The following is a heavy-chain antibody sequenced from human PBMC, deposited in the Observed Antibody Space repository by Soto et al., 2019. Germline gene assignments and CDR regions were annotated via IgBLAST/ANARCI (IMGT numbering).Heavy chain of an antibody. CDR2: ISGSGGIT. J-gene: IGHJ4*02. CDR3: AKAISRPSVYYFDF. V-gene: IGHV3-23*01. Sequence: PGGSLRLSCAASGFTFSSYAMSWVRQAPGKGLEWVSGISGSGGITYYADSVKGRFTISRDNSEDTLFLRMNSLRAGDTAIYYSAKAISRPSVYYFDFWGQGTQVTVS. CDR1: GFTFSSYA. D-gene: IGHD6-19*01.